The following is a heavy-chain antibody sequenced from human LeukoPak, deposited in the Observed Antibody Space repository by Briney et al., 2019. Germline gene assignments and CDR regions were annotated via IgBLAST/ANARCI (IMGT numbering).Heavy chain of an antibody. CDR1: GFTFSSYG. V-gene: IGHV3-30*18. CDR2: ISYDGSNK. D-gene: IGHD3-10*01. CDR3: AKERITMVRGVIRQYYFDY. Sequence: GGSPRLSCAASGFTFSSYGMHWVRQAPGKGLEWVAVISYDGSNKYYADSVKGRFTISRDNSKNTLYLQMNSLRAEDTAVYYCAKERITMVRGVIRQYYFDYWGQGTLVTVSS. J-gene: IGHJ4*02.